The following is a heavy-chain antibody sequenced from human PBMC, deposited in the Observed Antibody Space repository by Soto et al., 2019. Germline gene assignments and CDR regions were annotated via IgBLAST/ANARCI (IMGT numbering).Heavy chain of an antibody. CDR3: ARRSSGWYFDY. J-gene: IGHJ4*02. Sequence: EVQLLESGGGLVQPGGSLRLSCAASGFTFSSYAMNWVRQAPGKGLEWVSVISGSGGSTYYADSVKGRFTISRDNSKNTLYLQMNSLRAKDTAVYYCARRSSGWYFDYWGQGTLVTVSS. CDR1: GFTFSSYA. CDR2: ISGSGGST. D-gene: IGHD6-19*01. V-gene: IGHV3-23*01.